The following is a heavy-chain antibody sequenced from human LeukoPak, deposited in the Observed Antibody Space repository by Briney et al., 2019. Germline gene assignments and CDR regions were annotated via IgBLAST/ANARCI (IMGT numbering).Heavy chain of an antibody. CDR1: GGSVSSGTYY. J-gene: IGHJ4*02. V-gene: IGHV4-61*01. CDR2: IYYSGST. CDR3: ARARIAVACPTVDY. Sequence: SETLSLTCTVSGGSVSSGTYYWSWIRQPPGKGLEWIGYIYYSGSTNYNPSLKSRVTISVDTSKNQFSLKLSSVTAADTAVYYCARARIAVACPTVDYWGQGTLVTVSS. D-gene: IGHD6-19*01.